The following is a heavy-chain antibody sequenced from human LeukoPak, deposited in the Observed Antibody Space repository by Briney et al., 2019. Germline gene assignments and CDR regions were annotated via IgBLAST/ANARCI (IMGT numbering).Heavy chain of an antibody. V-gene: IGHV3-30*02. D-gene: IGHD4-17*01. Sequence: GGSLRLSCAASGFTFSSYGMHWVRQAPGKGLEWVAFIRYDESNKYYADSVKGRFTISRDNSKNTLYLQMNSLRAEDTAVYYCAKTSYGDYIDYWGQGTLVTVSS. J-gene: IGHJ4*02. CDR1: GFTFSSYG. CDR3: AKTSYGDYIDY. CDR2: IRYDESNK.